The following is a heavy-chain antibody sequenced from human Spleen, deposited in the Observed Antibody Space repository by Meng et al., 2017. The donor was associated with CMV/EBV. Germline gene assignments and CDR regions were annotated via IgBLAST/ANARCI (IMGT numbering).Heavy chain of an antibody. CDR1: GYTISDGYY. CDR2: ISHGGGT. CDR3: ARGMPQNYLDS. Sequence: SETLSLTCTVSGYTISDGYYWAWIRQPPGKGLTWIGSISHGGGTYYRSSFKSRVTISVDKSKNPFYLKLTSVTATDTGVYYCARGMPQNYLDSWGQGTLVTVSS. V-gene: IGHV4-38-2*02. J-gene: IGHJ4*02. D-gene: IGHD2-2*01.